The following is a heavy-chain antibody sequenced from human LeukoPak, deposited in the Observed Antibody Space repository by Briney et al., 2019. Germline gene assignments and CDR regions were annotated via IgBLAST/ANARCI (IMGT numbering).Heavy chain of an antibody. CDR3: ASQTGYSYGYFDY. CDR1: GFAFSSYA. Sequence: GGSLRLSCAASGFAFSSYAMSWVRQAPGKGLEWVSSISSSSSYIYYADSVKGRFTISRDNAKNSLYLQMNSLRAEDTAVYYCASQTGYSYGYFDYWGQGTLVTVSS. CDR2: ISSSSSYI. J-gene: IGHJ4*02. D-gene: IGHD5-18*01. V-gene: IGHV3-21*01.